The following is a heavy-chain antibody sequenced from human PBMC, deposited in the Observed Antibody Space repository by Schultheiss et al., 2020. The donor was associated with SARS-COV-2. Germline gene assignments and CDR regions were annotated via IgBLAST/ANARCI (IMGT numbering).Heavy chain of an antibody. CDR1: GGSISSSNW. CDR3: ARGNVVVTHWYFDL. J-gene: IGHJ2*01. CDR2: IYHSGST. D-gene: IGHD2-21*02. V-gene: IGHV4-4*02. Sequence: SETLSLTCAVSGGSISSSNWWSWVRQPPGKGLEWIGEIYHSGSTNYNPSLKSRVTISVDTSKNQFSLKVSSVTAADTAVYYCARGNVVVTHWYFDLWGRGTLVTVSS.